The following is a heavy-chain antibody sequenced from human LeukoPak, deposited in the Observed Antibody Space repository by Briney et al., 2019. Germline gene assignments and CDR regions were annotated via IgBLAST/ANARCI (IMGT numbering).Heavy chain of an antibody. CDR2: VSYDGSNK. D-gene: IGHD4-17*01. Sequence: GRTLRLSCAGSGFTFRTFGMNGVCQAPGKGLEWVALVSYDGSNKYYADSVKGRFTISRDNSKNTLYLQMNSLRAKDTAVYYCANGDYYLDYWGQGTLVTVSS. V-gene: IGHV3-30*18. CDR3: ANGDYYLDY. CDR1: GFTFRTFG. J-gene: IGHJ4*02.